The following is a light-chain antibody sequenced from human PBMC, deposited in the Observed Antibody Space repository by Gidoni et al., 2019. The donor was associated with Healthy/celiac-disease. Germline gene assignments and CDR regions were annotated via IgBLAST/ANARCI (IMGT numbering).Light chain of an antibody. CDR3: GTWDDTLSAGM. J-gene: IGLJ3*02. V-gene: IGLV1-51*01. Sequence: HSVLTQPPFVSAAPGQQVPISCPGSSSNIGHNYVPWYQQLPGTAPKLLIYDDNRRPSGISGRFSGSRSGTSATLDITGLQTGDEADYYCGTWDDTLSAGMFGGGTKLTVL. CDR2: DDN. CDR1: SSNIGHNY.